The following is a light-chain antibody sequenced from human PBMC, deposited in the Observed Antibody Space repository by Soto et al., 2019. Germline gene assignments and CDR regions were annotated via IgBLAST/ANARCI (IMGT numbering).Light chain of an antibody. CDR1: ISDFVVYNY. CDR3: CSYAGSSTYV. J-gene: IGLJ1*01. V-gene: IGLV2-23*02. Sequence: QSALTQPASVSGSPGQSITISCTGTISDFVVYNYVSWYQQHPGKAPKLMIYGVSNRPSGVSNRFSGSKSGNTASLTISGLQAEDEADYYCCSYAGSSTYVFGTGTKLTVL. CDR2: GVS.